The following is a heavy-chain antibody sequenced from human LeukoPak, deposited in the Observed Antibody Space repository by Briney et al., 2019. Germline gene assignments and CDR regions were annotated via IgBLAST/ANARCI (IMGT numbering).Heavy chain of an antibody. CDR3: VRNFAAGD. CDR1: GFTFSSHL. Sequence: GSLRLSCAASGFTFSSHLMHWVRQAQGTGLVWVSSIKGDGTAPNYADSVKGRFTISRDTAKSTLYLQMSSLRVEDTAVYHCVRNFAAGDWGQGTLVTVSS. D-gene: IGHD3-10*01. V-gene: IGHV3-74*01. CDR2: IKGDGTAP. J-gene: IGHJ4*02.